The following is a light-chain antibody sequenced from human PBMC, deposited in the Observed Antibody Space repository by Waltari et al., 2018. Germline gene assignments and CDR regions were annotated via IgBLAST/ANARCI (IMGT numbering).Light chain of an antibody. V-gene: IGLV1-47*01. J-gene: IGLJ3*02. CDR3: AAWYDSLSAWV. CDR2: KHN. CDR1: SSNIGNNY. Sequence: QSVLTQAPSASETPGQRVTISCSGSSSNIGNNYVYWYQQLPGTAPKLLIYKHNKRPSGVPDRFSVSKAVTSASLAISGRRTEDEADFYCAAWYDSLSAWVFGGGTKLTVL.